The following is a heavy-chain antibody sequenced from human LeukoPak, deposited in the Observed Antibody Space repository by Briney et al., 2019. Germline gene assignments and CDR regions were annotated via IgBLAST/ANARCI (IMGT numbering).Heavy chain of an antibody. V-gene: IGHV3-74*01. J-gene: IGHJ5*02. D-gene: IGHD2-2*01. Sequence: PGGSLRLSCAVSGFTFSSYWMHWVRQAPGKGLVWVSHIKTDGSTTAYADSVKGRFTISRDNAKNTLYLQMNSLRAEDTGVYYCVKGSALSCYEDNWFDPWGQGTLVTVSS. CDR1: GFTFSSYW. CDR3: VKGSALSCYEDNWFDP. CDR2: IKTDGSTT.